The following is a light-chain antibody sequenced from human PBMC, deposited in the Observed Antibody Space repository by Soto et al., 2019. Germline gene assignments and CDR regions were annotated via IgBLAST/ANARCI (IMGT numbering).Light chain of an antibody. CDR1: QSISSW. CDR2: KAS. J-gene: IGKJ4*01. V-gene: IGKV1-5*03. Sequence: IKINHSPCTLSATVGDRVTITCRASQSISSWLAWYQQKPGKAPKLLIYKASSLESGVPSRFSGSGSGTDFTLTISSLEPEDFAVYYCQQRSNWPLTFGGGTTVDI. CDR3: QQRSNWPLT.